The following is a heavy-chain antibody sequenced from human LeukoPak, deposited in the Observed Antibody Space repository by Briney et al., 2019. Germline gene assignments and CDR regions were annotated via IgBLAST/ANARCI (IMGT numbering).Heavy chain of an antibody. D-gene: IGHD6-13*01. V-gene: IGHV4-39*01. CDR3: ARHLSSGSSWYNDY. CDR1: GGSIRSSYYY. Sequence: SETLSLTCTVSGGSIRSSYYYWGWIRQPPGKGLEWIGSIYDSGSTYYNPSLKSRVTISVDTSKNQFSLKLSSVTAAETAVYYCARHLSSGSSWYNDYWGQGTLVTVSS. J-gene: IGHJ4*02. CDR2: IYDSGST.